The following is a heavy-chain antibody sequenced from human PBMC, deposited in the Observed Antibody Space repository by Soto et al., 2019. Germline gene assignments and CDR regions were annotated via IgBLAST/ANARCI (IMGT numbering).Heavy chain of an antibody. CDR3: AGGRLPYCSNGVCYRRAFGYYYGMDV. Sequence: SETLSLTCAVYGGSFSGYYCSWIRQPPGKGLEWIGEINHSGITNYNPSLKSRVTISVDTSKNQFSLKLSSVTAADTAVYYCAGGRLPYCSNGVCYRRAFGYYYGMDVCGQRTTVPFSS. J-gene: IGHJ6*02. CDR1: GGSFSGYY. V-gene: IGHV4-34*01. D-gene: IGHD2-8*01. CDR2: INHSGIT.